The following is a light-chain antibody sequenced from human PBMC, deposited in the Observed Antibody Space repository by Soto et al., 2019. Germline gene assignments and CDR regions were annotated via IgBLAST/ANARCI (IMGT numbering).Light chain of an antibody. CDR2: AAF. CDR3: QQTYSALTIT. CDR1: QRISNY. Sequence: DIQMTQSPSSLSSSVGDRVTITCRASQRISNYLNWYQQKPGKAPQLLIYAAFSLQSGGPSRFSGSGSGTDFTPAISSLQPEDFATYYCQQTYSALTITFGQETRLELK. V-gene: IGKV1-39*01. J-gene: IGKJ5*01.